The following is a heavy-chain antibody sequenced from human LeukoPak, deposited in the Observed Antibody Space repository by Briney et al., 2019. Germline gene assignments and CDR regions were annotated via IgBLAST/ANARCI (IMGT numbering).Heavy chain of an antibody. CDR3: ARVNFRKKRGFDP. V-gene: IGHV1-2*02. CDR2: INPNSGGT. Sequence: GASVKVSCKASGYTFTGYYMHWVRQAPGQGLEWMGWINPNSGGTNYAQKFQGRVTMTRDTSISTAYMELSRLRSEDTAVYYCARVNFRKKRGFDPWGQGTLVTVSS. J-gene: IGHJ5*02. D-gene: IGHD3-3*01. CDR1: GYTFTGYY.